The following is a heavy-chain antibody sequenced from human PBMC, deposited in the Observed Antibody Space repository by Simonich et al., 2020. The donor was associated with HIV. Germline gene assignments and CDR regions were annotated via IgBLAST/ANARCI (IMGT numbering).Heavy chain of an antibody. Sequence: QVQLQESGPGLVKPSETLSLRCTVSGGSISSDYWSWIRHPPGKGLEWIGYIYYSGSTNYNPSLQRRVTISVDTSKTQVSLKLSSVTAADTAIYYCARGRPPGFSNGWYHFDFWGQGTLVTVSP. CDR1: GGSISSDY. V-gene: IGHV4-59*12. D-gene: IGHD6-19*01. J-gene: IGHJ4*02. CDR2: IYYSGST. CDR3: ARGRPPGFSNGWYHFDF.